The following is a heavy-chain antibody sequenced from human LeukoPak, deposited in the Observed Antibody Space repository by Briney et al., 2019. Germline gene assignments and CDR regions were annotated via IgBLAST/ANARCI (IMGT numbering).Heavy chain of an antibody. CDR2: IYYSGST. CDR1: GGSISSSSYY. J-gene: IGHJ5*02. Sequence: SETLSLTCTVSGGSISSSSYYWGWIRQPPGKGLEWIGSIYYSGSTYYNPSLKSRVTISVDTSKNQFSLKLSSVTAAGTAVYYCARPRGCSSNSCHKGNWFDPWGQGTLVTVSS. CDR3: ARPRGCSSNSCHKGNWFDP. V-gene: IGHV4-39*01. D-gene: IGHD2-2*02.